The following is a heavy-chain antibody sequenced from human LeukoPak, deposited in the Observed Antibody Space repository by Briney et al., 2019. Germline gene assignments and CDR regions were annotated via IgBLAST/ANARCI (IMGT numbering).Heavy chain of an antibody. J-gene: IGHJ4*02. CDR3: ARLVVVPGGYDY. V-gene: IGHV4-34*01. Sequence: PSETLSLTCAVYGGSFSGYYWSWIRQPLGKGLEWIGEINHSGSTNYNPSLKSRVTISVDTSKNQFSLKLSSVTAADTAVYYCARLVVVPGGYDYWGQGTLVTVSS. D-gene: IGHD2-2*01. CDR1: GGSFSGYY. CDR2: INHSGST.